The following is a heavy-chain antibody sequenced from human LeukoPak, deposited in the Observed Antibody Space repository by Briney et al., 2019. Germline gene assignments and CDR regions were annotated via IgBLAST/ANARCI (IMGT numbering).Heavy chain of an antibody. CDR1: GGPISSRSYY. Sequence: SETLSLTCTVSGGPISSRSYYWGWLRQPPGTGLEWIGSIYYNGGTYYTPSLNSLAIISVDTSNNHLSLKLRSVTAADTAVYYGATFRGVNNGEYYSDYWGQGTLVTVSS. J-gene: IGHJ4*02. CDR3: ATFRGVNNGEYYSDY. D-gene: IGHD3-10*01. V-gene: IGHV4-39*07. CDR2: IYYNGGT.